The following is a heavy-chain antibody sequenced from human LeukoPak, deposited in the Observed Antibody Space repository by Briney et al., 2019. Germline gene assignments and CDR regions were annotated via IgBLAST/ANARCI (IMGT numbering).Heavy chain of an antibody. CDR2: IKEDGSEK. V-gene: IGHV3-7*05. CDR1: GFTFSNYW. CDR3: SSQYASSSNY. D-gene: IGHD6-6*01. J-gene: IGHJ4*02. Sequence: GGSLRLSCAASGFTFSNYWMTWVRQAPGKGPEWVATIKEDGSEKYYVDSVKGRLTISRDNAKNSLYLQMNSLRAEDTAVYYCSSQYASSSNYWGQGTLVTVSS.